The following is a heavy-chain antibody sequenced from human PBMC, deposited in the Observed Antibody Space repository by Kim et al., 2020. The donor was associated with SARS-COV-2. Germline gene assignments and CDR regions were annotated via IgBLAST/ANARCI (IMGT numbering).Heavy chain of an antibody. D-gene: IGHD3-22*01. Sequence: SFQGHVTISADKSISTVYLQWSSLKASDTAMYYCARRDNSSGYYLSDFDYWGQGTLVTVSS. J-gene: IGHJ4*02. CDR3: ARRDNSSGYYLSDFDY. V-gene: IGHV5-10-1*01.